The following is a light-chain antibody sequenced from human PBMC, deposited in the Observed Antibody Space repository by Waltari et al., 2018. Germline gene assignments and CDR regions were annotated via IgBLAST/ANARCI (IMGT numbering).Light chain of an antibody. CDR1: SSDVGGFEY. Sequence: QSALTQPASVSGSPGQSITISCTGTSSDVGGFEYVSWYQQHPSTAPKLVIFEVTYRPSGFSNRFSGSKSGNTASLTISGLQTEDEADYYCTSYTSTNTVVFGGGTKVTVL. J-gene: IGLJ3*02. CDR3: TSYTSTNTVV. CDR2: EVT. V-gene: IGLV2-14*01.